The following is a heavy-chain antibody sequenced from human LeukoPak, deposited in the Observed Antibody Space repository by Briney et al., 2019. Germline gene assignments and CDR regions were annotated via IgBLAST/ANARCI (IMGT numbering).Heavy chain of an antibody. D-gene: IGHD4-23*01. V-gene: IGHV4-39*07. J-gene: IGHJ4*02. CDR2: IYYSGST. Sequence: SETLSLTCTVSGGSISSSSYYWGWIRQPPGKGLEWIGSIYYSGSTNYNPSLKSRVTMSVDTSKNQFSLKLSSVTAADTAVYYCARVATVVTPYFDYWGQGTLVTVSS. CDR1: GGSISSSSYY. CDR3: ARVATVVTPYFDY.